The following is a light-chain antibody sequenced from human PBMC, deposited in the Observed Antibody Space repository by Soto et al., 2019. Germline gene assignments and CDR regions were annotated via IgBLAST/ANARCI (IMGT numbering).Light chain of an antibody. CDR3: CSYGGSRAV. V-gene: IGLV2-23*02. Sequence: QSALTQPASVSGSPGQSITSSCTGTSSDVGSHNLVSWYQQHPGQAPKLMIYEVTKRPLGVSTRFSASKSGNTASLTISGLQAEDEADYYCCSYGGSRAVFGGGTQLTV. J-gene: IGLJ7*01. CDR2: EVT. CDR1: SSDVGSHNL.